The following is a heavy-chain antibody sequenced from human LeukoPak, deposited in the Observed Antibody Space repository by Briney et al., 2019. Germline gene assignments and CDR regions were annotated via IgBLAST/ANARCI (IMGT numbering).Heavy chain of an antibody. J-gene: IGHJ5*02. CDR3: ARDRITMVRGVNLRGFDP. CDR1: GYTFTSYA. D-gene: IGHD3-10*01. CDR2: ISAYNGNT. V-gene: IGHV1-18*01. Sequence: ASVKVSCKASGYTFTSYAMNWVRQAPGQGLEWMGWISAYNGNTNYAQKLQGRVTMTTDTSTSTAYMELRSLRSDDTAVYYCARDRITMVRGVNLRGFDPWGQGTLVTVSS.